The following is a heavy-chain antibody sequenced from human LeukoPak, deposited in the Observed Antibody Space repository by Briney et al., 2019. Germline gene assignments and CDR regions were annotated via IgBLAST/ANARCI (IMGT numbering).Heavy chain of an antibody. D-gene: IGHD3-3*02. CDR1: GGSFNGYY. Sequence: PSETLSLTCTVYGGSFNGYYWSWIRQPPGKGLEWIGEINPSGRTNYNPFLKSRVTISVDPSKNQFSLKLSSVTAADTAVYYCARTHFIISNYFDYWGQGTLVTVSS. V-gene: IGHV4-34*01. CDR3: ARTHFIISNYFDY. J-gene: IGHJ4*02. CDR2: INPSGRT.